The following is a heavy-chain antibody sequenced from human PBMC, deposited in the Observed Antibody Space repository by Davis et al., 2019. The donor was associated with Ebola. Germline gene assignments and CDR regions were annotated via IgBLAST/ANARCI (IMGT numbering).Heavy chain of an antibody. CDR2: IIPIFGTA. V-gene: IGHV1-69*13. D-gene: IGHD5-18*01. Sequence: SVKVSCKASGGTFSSYAISWVRQAPGQGLEWMGGIIPIFGTANYAQKFQGSVTIHADESTSTAYMELSSLRSEDTAVYYCASGEVQLWLQAYYYNGMDVWGQGTTVTVSS. CDR1: GGTFSSYA. J-gene: IGHJ6*02. CDR3: ASGEVQLWLQAYYYNGMDV.